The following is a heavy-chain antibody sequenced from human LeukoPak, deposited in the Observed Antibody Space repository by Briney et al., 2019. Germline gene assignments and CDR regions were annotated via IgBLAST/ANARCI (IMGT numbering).Heavy chain of an antibody. CDR3: ARDLLLWFGEPGYYFDY. Sequence: GRSLRLSCAASGFTFSNYAMHWVRQAPGKGLEWVSSISSSSSYIYYADSVKGRFTISRDNAKNSLYLQMNSLRAEDTAVYYCARDLLLWFGEPGYYFDYWGQGTLVTVSS. CDR2: ISSSSSYI. D-gene: IGHD3-10*01. V-gene: IGHV3-21*01. CDR1: GFTFSNYA. J-gene: IGHJ4*02.